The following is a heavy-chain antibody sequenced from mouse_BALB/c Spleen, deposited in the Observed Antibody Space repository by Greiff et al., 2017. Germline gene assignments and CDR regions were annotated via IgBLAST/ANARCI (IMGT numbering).Heavy chain of an antibody. J-gene: IGHJ1*01. CDR3: ARWGNYYGSSPWYFDV. CDR2: ISYSGST. V-gene: IGHV3-8*02. CDR1: GDSITSGY. Sequence: EVKLVESGPSLVKPSQTLSLTCSVTGDSITSGYWNWIRKFPGNKLEYMGYISYSGSTYYNPSLKSRISITRDTSKNQYYLQLNSVTTEDTATYYCARWGNYYGSSPWYFDVWGAGTTVTVSS. D-gene: IGHD1-1*01.